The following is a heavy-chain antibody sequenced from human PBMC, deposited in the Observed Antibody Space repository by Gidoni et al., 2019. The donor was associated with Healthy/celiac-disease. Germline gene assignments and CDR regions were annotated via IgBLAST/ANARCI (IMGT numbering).Heavy chain of an antibody. CDR3: ARDPHYYDSSGYSDAFDI. CDR1: GFTFSSYS. CDR2: ISSSSSYI. D-gene: IGHD3-22*01. J-gene: IGHJ3*02. V-gene: IGHV3-21*01. Sequence: EVQLVASGGGLVKPGGSLSLSCAASGFTFSSYSMNCVRQAPGKGLEWVSSISSSSSYIYDADSVKGRFTISRDNAKNSLYLQMNSLRAEDTAVYYCARDPHYYDSSGYSDAFDIWGQGTMVTVSS.